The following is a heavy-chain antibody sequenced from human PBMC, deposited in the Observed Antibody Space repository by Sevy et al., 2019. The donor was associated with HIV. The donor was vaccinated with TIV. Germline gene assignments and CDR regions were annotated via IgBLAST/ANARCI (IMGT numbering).Heavy chain of an antibody. CDR3: ARDCLFVDDYGGNSDLDYYYYGMDV. V-gene: IGHV3-48*03. CDR2: ISSSGSTI. D-gene: IGHD4-17*01. Sequence: GGSLRLSCAASGFTFSSYEMNWVRQAPGKGLEWVSYISSSGSTIYYADSVKGRFTISRDNAKNSLYLQMKSLVAEDTAVYYCARDCLFVDDYGGNSDLDYYYYGMDVWGQGTTVTVSS. J-gene: IGHJ6*02. CDR1: GFTFSSYE.